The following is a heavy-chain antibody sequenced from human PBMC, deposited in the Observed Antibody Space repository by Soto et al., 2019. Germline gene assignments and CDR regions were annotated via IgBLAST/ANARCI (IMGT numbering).Heavy chain of an antibody. D-gene: IGHD6-13*01. CDR2: ISAYNGNT. CDR1: GYTFTSYG. J-gene: IGHJ4*02. CDR3: ARDGIAAAGTDTDY. Sequence: ASVKVSCKASGYTFTSYGISWVRQAPGQGLEWMGWISAYNGNTNYAQKLQGRVTMTTDTSTSTAFMELRSLRSDDTAGYYCARDGIAAAGTDTDYWGQGTLVTVSS. V-gene: IGHV1-18*01.